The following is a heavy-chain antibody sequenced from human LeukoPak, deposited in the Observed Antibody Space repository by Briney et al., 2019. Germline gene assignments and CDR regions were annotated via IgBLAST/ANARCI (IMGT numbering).Heavy chain of an antibody. CDR2: ISSSGSST. V-gene: IGHV3-11*01. J-gene: IGHJ5*02. CDR1: GYTFSDYY. CDR3: VRHSSGYLGGS. Sequence: PGGSLRLSCAASGYTFSDYYKSWFRQAPGKGLEWVTYISSSGSSTYYADSVKGLFSISRDNARNSLYLQMERLRAEGMAMYYCVRHSSGYLGGSSGQGTLVTVSS. D-gene: IGHD3-22*01.